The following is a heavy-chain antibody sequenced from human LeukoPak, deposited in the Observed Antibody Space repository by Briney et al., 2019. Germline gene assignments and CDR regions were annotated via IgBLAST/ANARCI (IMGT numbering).Heavy chain of an antibody. V-gene: IGHV3-20*04. J-gene: IGHJ4*02. CDR3: AKDRFSSSLPVVAANY. CDR2: VNSNGRSA. Sequence: GGSLRLSCAASGFNFEDYGMTWVRQIPGKGLEWVAGVNSNGRSAGYAASVRGRFTISRDNSKNTLSLQMSSLRAEDTALYYCAKDRFSSSLPVVAANYWGQGTLVTVSS. D-gene: IGHD2-15*01. CDR1: GFNFEDYG.